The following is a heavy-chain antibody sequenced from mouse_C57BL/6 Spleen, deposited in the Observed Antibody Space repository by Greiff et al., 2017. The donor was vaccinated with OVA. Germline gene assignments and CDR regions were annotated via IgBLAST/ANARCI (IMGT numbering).Heavy chain of an antibody. CDR2: IDPETGGT. Sequence: QVQLQQSGAELVRPGASVTLSCKASGYTFTDYEMHWVKQTPVHGLEWIGAIDPETGGTAYNQKFKGKAILTADKSSSTAYMELRSLTSEDSAVYYCTRFSITAVAGYAMDYWGQGTSVTVSS. J-gene: IGHJ4*01. CDR1: GYTFTDYE. V-gene: IGHV1-15*01. D-gene: IGHD1-1*01. CDR3: TRFSITAVAGYAMDY.